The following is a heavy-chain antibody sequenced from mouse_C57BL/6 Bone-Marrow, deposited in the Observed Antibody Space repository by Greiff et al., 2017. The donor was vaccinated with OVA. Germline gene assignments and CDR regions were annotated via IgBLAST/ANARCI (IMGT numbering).Heavy chain of an antibody. Sequence: EVQLQQSGAELVRPGASVKLSCTASGFNIKDDYMHWVKQRPEQGLEWIGWIDPENGDTEYASKFQGKATITADTSSNTAYLQLSSLTSEDTAVYYCTGGNYGEEYAMDYWGQGTSVTVSS. CDR2: IDPENGDT. V-gene: IGHV14-4*01. CDR1: GFNIKDDY. J-gene: IGHJ4*01. D-gene: IGHD2-1*01. CDR3: TGGNYGEEYAMDY.